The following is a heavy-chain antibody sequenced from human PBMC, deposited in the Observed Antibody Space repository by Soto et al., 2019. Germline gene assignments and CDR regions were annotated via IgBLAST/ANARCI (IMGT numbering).Heavy chain of an antibody. D-gene: IGHD2-8*02. CDR3: VKDRSDTWSFDY. CDR2: VSHDGSLY. J-gene: IGHJ4*02. CDR1: GFTFSSCA. V-gene: IGHV3-30*18. Sequence: GGSLRLSCAASGFTFSSCAMHWVRQVPGKGLEWLAVVSHDGSLYPYADSVKGRFSISRDNSRKTLYLQMNSLRPEDTAVYYCVKDRSDTWSFDYWGQGTPVTVSS.